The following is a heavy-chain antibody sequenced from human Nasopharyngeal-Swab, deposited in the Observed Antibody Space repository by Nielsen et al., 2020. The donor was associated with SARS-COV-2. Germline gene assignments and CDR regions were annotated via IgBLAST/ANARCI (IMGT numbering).Heavy chain of an antibody. CDR2: INHSGST. CDR3: ARARYYDILTGYYYYGMDV. V-gene: IGHV4-39*07. Sequence: SETLSLTCTVSGGSISSSSYYWGWIRQPPGKGLEWIGEINHSGSTNYNPSLKSRVTISVDTSKNQFSLKLSSVTAADTAVYYCARARYYDILTGYYYYGMDVWGQGTTVTVSS. J-gene: IGHJ6*02. D-gene: IGHD3-9*01. CDR1: GGSISSSSYY.